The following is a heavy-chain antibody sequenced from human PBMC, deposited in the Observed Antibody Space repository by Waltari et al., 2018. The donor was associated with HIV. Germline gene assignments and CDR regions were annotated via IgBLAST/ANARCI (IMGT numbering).Heavy chain of an antibody. CDR1: GGSFSGYY. CDR3: ARYLYYYYGMDV. J-gene: IGHJ6*02. V-gene: IGHV4-34*01. CDR2: INHSGST. Sequence: QVQLQQWGAGLLKPSETLSLTCAVYGGSFSGYYWSWIRQPPGKGLEWIGEINHSGSTNYNPSLKSRVTISVDTSKNQFSLKLSSVTAADTAVYYCARYLYYYYGMDVWGQGTTVTVSS.